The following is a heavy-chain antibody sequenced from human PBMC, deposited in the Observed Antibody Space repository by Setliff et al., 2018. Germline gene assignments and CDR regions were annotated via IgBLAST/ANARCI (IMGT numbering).Heavy chain of an antibody. CDR3: AREGSIAAAPFDFDY. D-gene: IGHD6-13*01. Sequence: PSETLSLTCNVSGGSISSRTYYWSWIRQPAGKGPEWIGHIYTSWSNKYNPSLKSRVTISVDTSKNQFSLKLSSVTAADTAVYYCAREGSIAAAPFDFDYWGQGTLVTVSS. J-gene: IGHJ4*02. V-gene: IGHV4-61*09. CDR2: IYTSWSN. CDR1: GGSISSRTYY.